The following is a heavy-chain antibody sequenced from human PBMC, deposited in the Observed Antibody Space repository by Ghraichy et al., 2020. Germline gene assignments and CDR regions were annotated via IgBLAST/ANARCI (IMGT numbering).Heavy chain of an antibody. J-gene: IGHJ1*01. CDR2: IKSKTDGGTT. CDR1: GFTFSNAW. Sequence: GSLRLSCAASGFTFSNAWMRWVRQAPGKGLEWGGRIKSKTDGGTTDYAAPVKGRFTISRDDSKNTLYLQMNSLKTEDTAVYYCTAVRSGFGLAEYFQHWAQGTLVTVPS. D-gene: IGHD3-10*01. CDR3: TAVRSGFGLAEYFQH. V-gene: IGHV3-15*01.